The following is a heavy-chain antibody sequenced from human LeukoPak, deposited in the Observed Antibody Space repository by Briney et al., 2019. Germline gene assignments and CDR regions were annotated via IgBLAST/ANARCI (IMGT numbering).Heavy chain of an antibody. D-gene: IGHD3-22*01. CDR1: GFTVSSNY. Sequence: SGGSLRLSCAASGFTVSSNYMSWVRQAPGKGLEWVSVIYSGGSTYYADSVKGRLTIFRDNSKNTLYLQMNSLRAEDTAVYYCARAYYYDSSGYYGAFDYWGQGTLVTVSS. V-gene: IGHV3-53*01. J-gene: IGHJ4*02. CDR2: IYSGGST. CDR3: ARAYYYDSSGYYGAFDY.